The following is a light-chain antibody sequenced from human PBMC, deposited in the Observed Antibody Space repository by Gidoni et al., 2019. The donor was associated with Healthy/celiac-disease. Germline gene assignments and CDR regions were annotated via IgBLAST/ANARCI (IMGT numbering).Light chain of an antibody. J-gene: IGLJ2*01. CDR2: DVS. CDR1: SSAVGGYNS. V-gene: IGLV2-11*01. CDR3: CSYAGSYTLV. Sequence: QSALTQPRSVSGSPGPSVTISCTGTSSAVGGYNSVSWYQQHPGKAPKLMIYDVSKRPSGVPDRFSGSKSGNTASLTISGLQAEDEADYYCCSYAGSYTLVFGGGTKLTVL.